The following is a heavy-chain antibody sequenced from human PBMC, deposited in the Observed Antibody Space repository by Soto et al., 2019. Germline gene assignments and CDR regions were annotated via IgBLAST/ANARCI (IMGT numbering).Heavy chain of an antibody. CDR1: GGSISSGGYY. Sequence: SETLSLTCTVSGGSISSGGYYWSWIRQHPGKGLEWIGYIYYSGSTYYNPSLKSRVTISVDTSKNQFSLKLSSVTAADTAVYYCAREANGGRTKRGHNWFDPWGQGTLVTVSS. D-gene: IGHD3-16*01. J-gene: IGHJ5*02. CDR3: AREANGGRTKRGHNWFDP. V-gene: IGHV4-31*03. CDR2: IYYSGST.